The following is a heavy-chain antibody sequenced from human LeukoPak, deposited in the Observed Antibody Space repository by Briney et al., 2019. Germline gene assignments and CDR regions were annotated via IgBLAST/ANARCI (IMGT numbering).Heavy chain of an antibody. CDR2: IYPGDSDT. V-gene: IGHV5-51*01. Sequence: GESLKISCKGTGYSFTSYWVGWVRQMPGKGLEWMGIIYPGDSDTRYSPSFQGQVTISADKSISTAYLQWSSLKASDTAMYYCARQADLDTAMGDYWGQGTLVTVSS. CDR1: GYSFTSYW. D-gene: IGHD5-18*01. J-gene: IGHJ4*02. CDR3: ARQADLDTAMGDY.